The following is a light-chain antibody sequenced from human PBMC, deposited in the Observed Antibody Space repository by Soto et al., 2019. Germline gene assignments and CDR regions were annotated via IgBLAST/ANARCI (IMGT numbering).Light chain of an antibody. CDR1: QSISSW. V-gene: IGKV1-5*03. CDR2: KAS. J-gene: IGKJ1*01. Sequence: DIQMTQSPSTLSASVGDRVTITCRASQSISSWLAWYQQKPGKAPKLLIYKASSLESGVASRFSGSGSGTEFTLTISSLQPDDSATYYCQQYNSYPVAFGQGTKVEI. CDR3: QQYNSYPVA.